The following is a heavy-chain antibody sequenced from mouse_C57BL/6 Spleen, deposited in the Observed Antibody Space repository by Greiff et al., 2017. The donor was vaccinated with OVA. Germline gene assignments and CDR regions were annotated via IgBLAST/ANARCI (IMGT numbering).Heavy chain of an antibody. Sequence: EVKLVESGGGLVKPGGSLKLSCAASGFTFSSYTMSWVRQTPEKRLEWVATISGGGGNTYYPDSVKGRFTISRDNAKNTLYLQMSSLRSEDTALYYCARRGYSNYGGFAYWGQGTLVTVSA. J-gene: IGHJ3*01. CDR1: GFTFSSYT. D-gene: IGHD2-5*01. CDR3: ARRGYSNYGGFAY. CDR2: ISGGGGNT. V-gene: IGHV5-9*01.